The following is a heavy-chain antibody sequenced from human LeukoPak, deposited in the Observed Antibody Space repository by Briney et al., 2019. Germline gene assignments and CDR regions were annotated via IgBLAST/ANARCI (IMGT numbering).Heavy chain of an antibody. V-gene: IGHV1-24*01. Sequence: ASVKVSCKVSGYSVMELSMHWVRQAPGKGLEWMGGFDPEDGETIYAQKFQGRVTMTEDTSTDTAYMELSSLRSEDTAVYYCARGREGYYDSSGYLDYWGQGTLVTVSS. CDR3: ARGREGYYDSSGYLDY. CDR1: GYSVMELS. J-gene: IGHJ4*02. CDR2: FDPEDGET. D-gene: IGHD3-22*01.